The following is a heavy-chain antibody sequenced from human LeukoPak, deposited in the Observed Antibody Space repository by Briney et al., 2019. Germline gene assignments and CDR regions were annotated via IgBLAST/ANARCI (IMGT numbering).Heavy chain of an antibody. CDR2: INPSGGST. CDR1: GYTFTSYY. CDR3: AGVLVGAIGNYFDY. D-gene: IGHD1-26*01. Sequence: ASVEVSCKASGYTFTSYYMHWVRQAPGQGLEWMGMINPSGGSTNYAQKFQGRVTMTRDTSTSTVYLELSSLKSEDTAVYYCAGVLVGAIGNYFDYWGQGTLVTVSS. J-gene: IGHJ4*02. V-gene: IGHV1-46*01.